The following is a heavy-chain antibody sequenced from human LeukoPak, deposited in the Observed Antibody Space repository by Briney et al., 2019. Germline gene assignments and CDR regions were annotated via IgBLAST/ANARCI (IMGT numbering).Heavy chain of an antibody. CDR1: GDSVSSTTIA. Sequence: SQTLSLTCAISGDSVSSTTIAWNWIRQSPSRGLEWLGRTYYTSKWITDYAVSVKGRITVNPNTSNNQFSLQLNSVTPEDTAVYYCARGYWAYGMDVWGPGTTVTVSS. CDR2: TYYTSKWIT. V-gene: IGHV6-1*01. J-gene: IGHJ6*02. D-gene: IGHD6-13*01. CDR3: ARGYWAYGMDV.